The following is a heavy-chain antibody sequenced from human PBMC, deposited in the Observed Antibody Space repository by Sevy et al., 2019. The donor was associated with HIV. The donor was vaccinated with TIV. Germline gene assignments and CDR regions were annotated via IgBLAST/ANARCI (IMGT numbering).Heavy chain of an antibody. D-gene: IGHD5-18*01. V-gene: IGHV3-7*01. CDR1: GFTFSSYW. CDR2: MQQDGSEK. Sequence: GGSLRLSCAASGFTFSSYWMSWVRQAPGKGLEWVATMQQDGSEKYYVDSVKGRFTISRDNAKHSLYLQMNSLRAEDTAVYYCVREGLGGFSYSLDCWGQGTLVTVSS. J-gene: IGHJ4*02. CDR3: VREGLGGFSYSLDC.